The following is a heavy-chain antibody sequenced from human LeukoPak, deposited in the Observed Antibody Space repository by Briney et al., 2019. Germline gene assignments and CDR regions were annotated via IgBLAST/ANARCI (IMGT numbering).Heavy chain of an antibody. J-gene: IGHJ4*02. V-gene: IGHV3-48*01. Sequence: GGSLRLSCAASGFTFSSYTMNWVRQAPGKGLEWVSYISSGNSNICYADSVKGRFTISRDNAKNSLYLQMNSLRAEDTAVYYGARVRSPRYFDYWGQGTLVTVSS. CDR2: ISSGNSNI. CDR1: GFTFSSYT. CDR3: ARVRSPRYFDY.